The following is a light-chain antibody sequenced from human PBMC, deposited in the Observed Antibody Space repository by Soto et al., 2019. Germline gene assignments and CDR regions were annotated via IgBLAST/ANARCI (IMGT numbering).Light chain of an antibody. J-gene: IGKJ3*01. CDR3: QKYNTAPPT. CDR1: QGISTS. CDR2: AAS. Sequence: DIQMTQSPSSLSASVGDRVTITCRASQGISTSLAWYQQRPGGVPKLLIYAASTLQSGVPSRFSGSGSGTNFTLIISSLQPEDVATYYCQKYNTAPPTVGPGTKVDFK. V-gene: IGKV1-27*01.